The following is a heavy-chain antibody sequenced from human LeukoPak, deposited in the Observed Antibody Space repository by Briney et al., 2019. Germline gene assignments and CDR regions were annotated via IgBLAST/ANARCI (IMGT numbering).Heavy chain of an antibody. CDR2: IWVNGINK. CDR3: ARGGSDTAMAHDY. CDR1: GFTFSSYA. V-gene: IGHV3-33*08. Sequence: GGSLRLSCAASGFTFSSYAMHWVRQAPGKGLEWVTVIWVNGINKYYSDSVRGRFTISRDDAKNTLYLQVNSLRAEDTAVYFCARGGSDTAMAHDYWGQGTLVTVSS. D-gene: IGHD5-18*01. J-gene: IGHJ4*02.